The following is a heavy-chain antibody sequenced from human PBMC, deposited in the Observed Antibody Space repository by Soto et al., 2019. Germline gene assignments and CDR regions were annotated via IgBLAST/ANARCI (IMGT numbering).Heavy chain of an antibody. CDR2: IYYSGST. Sequence: SETLSLTCTVSGGSISSYYWSWIRQPPGKGLEWIGYIYYSGSTNYNPSLKSRVTISVATSKNQFSLKLSSVTAADTAVYYCARGGVLDYDSSGYYSLGAFDIWGQGTMVTVSS. D-gene: IGHD3-22*01. J-gene: IGHJ3*02. CDR3: ARGGVLDYDSSGYYSLGAFDI. CDR1: GGSISSYY. V-gene: IGHV4-59*01.